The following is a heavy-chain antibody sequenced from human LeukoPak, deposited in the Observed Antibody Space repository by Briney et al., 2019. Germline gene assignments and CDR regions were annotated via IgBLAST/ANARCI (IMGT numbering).Heavy chain of an antibody. D-gene: IGHD6-13*01. J-gene: IGHJ5*02. CDR3: ASHSSSWLGGRYWFDP. Sequence: SVKVSCKASGGTFSSYAISWVRQAPGQGLEWMGGIIPIFGTANYAQKFQGRVTITADESTSTAYMELSSLRSEDTAVYYCASHSSSWLGGRYWFDPWGQGTLVTVSS. V-gene: IGHV1-69*13. CDR1: GGTFSSYA. CDR2: IIPIFGTA.